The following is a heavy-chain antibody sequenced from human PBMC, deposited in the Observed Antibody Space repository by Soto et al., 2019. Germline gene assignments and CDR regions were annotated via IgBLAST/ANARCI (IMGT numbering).Heavy chain of an antibody. V-gene: IGHV3-33*01. CDR2: IVFDGTKN. J-gene: IGHJ4*02. D-gene: IGHD3-10*01. CDR1: GFAFNSYG. CDR3: ARDDGGIYCGETY. Sequence: QVQLVESGGGVVQPGKSLRLSCTASGFAFNSYGMHWVRQGPGKRLEWVALIVFDGTKNYYWDSVRGRFSISRDNFNNKLWIQMNSLRGEDTAVYFCARDDGGIYCGETYWGQGTQVTVSS.